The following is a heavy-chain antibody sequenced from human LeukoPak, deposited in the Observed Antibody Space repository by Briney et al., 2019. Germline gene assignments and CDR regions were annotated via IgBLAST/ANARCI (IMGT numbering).Heavy chain of an antibody. V-gene: IGHV4-39*07. CDR2: IYYSGST. J-gene: IGHJ4*02. D-gene: IGHD3-22*01. CDR3: ATDGDSRGYYYEVNGYFYY. Sequence: SETLSLTCTVSGGSISSSSYYWGWIRQPPGKGLEWLGSIYYSGSTYYNPSLKSRVTISVDTSKNQFSLKLSSVTAADTAVYYCATDGDSRGYYYEVNGYFYYWGQGSLVTVSS. CDR1: GGSISSSSYY.